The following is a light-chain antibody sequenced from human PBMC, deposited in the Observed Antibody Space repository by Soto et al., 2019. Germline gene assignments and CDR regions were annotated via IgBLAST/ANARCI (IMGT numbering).Light chain of an antibody. CDR1: QSVTNNY. CDR3: QQYGISPLEYT. Sequence: EIVLMQSPGTLSLSPGERATLSCRASQSVTNNYLAWYQQKPGQAPRLLIYGASSRATGVPDRFSGSGSGTDFTLTITRLEPEDFAVYYWQQYGISPLEYTFGQGTKLGVK. CDR2: GAS. J-gene: IGKJ2*01. V-gene: IGKV3-20*01.